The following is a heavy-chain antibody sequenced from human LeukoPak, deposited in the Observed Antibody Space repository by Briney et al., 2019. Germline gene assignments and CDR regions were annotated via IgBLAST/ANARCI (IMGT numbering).Heavy chain of an antibody. CDR2: IKWNGGST. CDR1: GFTFSSYE. D-gene: IGHD5-12*01. Sequence: GGSLRLSCAASGFTFSSYEMNWVRQAPGKGLEWVSSIKWNGGSTGYADSVKGRFTISRDNAKNSLYLQMNSLRAEDTAVYYCARDQGYSGYDLDYWGQGTLVTVSS. CDR3: ARDQGYSGYDLDY. J-gene: IGHJ4*02. V-gene: IGHV3-20*04.